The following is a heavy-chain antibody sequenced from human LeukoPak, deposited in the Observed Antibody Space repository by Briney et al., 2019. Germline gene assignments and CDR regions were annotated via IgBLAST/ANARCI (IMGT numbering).Heavy chain of an antibody. CDR3: AKLGGNVAF. D-gene: IGHD4-23*01. CDR1: GFTFA. V-gene: IGHV3-23*01. CDR2: ISGSGGST. J-gene: IGHJ4*02. Sequence: GSLRLSCAASGFTFAMSWVRQAPGKGLEWVSGISGSGGSTYYADSVKGRFTISRDDSKNTLHLQMNILRAEDTAAYYCAKLGGNVAFWGQGTLVTVSS.